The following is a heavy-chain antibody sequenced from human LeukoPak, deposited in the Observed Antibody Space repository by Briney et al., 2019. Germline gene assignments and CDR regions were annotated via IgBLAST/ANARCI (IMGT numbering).Heavy chain of an antibody. CDR2: VIPVLEEA. CDR3: ARDQLGLGTHWFDP. V-gene: IGHV1-69*04. CDR1: GVTFSNSG. J-gene: IGHJ5*02. Sequence: ASVKVSCKASGVTFSNSGITWVRQAPGQGLEWMGRVIPVLEEAQYAQNFQGKVTITADKSTSTAYMELHSLTSEDTAVYYCARDQLGLGTHWFDPWGQGTLVTVSS. D-gene: IGHD1-1*01.